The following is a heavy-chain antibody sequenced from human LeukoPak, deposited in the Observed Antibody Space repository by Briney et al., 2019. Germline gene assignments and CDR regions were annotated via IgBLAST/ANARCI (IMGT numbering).Heavy chain of an antibody. Sequence: SETLSLTCAVYGVSFSGYCWSWIRQPPGKGLEWIGEINHSGSTNYNPSLKSRVTISVDTSKDQFSLKLSSVTAADTAVYYCARAWYSSGWYDYYYGMDVWGQGTTVTVSS. CDR2: INHSGST. J-gene: IGHJ6*02. CDR3: ARAWYSSGWYDYYYGMDV. D-gene: IGHD6-19*01. V-gene: IGHV4-34*01. CDR1: GVSFSGYC.